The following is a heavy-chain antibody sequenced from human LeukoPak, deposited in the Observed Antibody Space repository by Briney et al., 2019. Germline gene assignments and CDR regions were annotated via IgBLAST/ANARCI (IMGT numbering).Heavy chain of an antibody. CDR3: ARLNFAVENAELDY. Sequence: PSETLSLTCAVYGESFSGFYWSWIRQSPGKGLEWIGEVHHSGSTNYNPSLKSRVTISADTSKNQFSLKLSSVTAADTAVYYCARLNFAVENAELDYWGQGTLVTVSS. J-gene: IGHJ4*02. D-gene: IGHD2-21*01. CDR1: GESFSGFY. CDR2: VHHSGST. V-gene: IGHV4-34*01.